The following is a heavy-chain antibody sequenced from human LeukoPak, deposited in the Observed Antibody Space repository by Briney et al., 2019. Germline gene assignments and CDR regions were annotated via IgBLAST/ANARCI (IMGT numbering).Heavy chain of an antibody. CDR2: ISGSGSYT. CDR1: GFTVSDYS. CDR3: ARAVLWFDY. J-gene: IGHJ4*02. Sequence: GGSLRLSCAASGFTVSDYSMAWVRQAPGKGLEWVSAISGSGSYTDYADSVKGRFTISKDNSKNTLYLQMNSLRAEDTAVYYCARAVLWFDYWGQGTLVTVSS. D-gene: IGHD2-21*01. V-gene: IGHV3-23*01.